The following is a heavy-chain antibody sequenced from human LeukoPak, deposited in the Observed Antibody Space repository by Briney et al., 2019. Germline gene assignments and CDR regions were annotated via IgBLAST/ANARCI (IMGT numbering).Heavy chain of an antibody. CDR2: VYPSGST. CDR1: GGSISGYY. J-gene: IGHJ5*02. D-gene: IGHD4-11*01. V-gene: IGHV4-4*07. Sequence: SETLSLTCTVSGGSISGYYWSWIRQPAGKGLEWIGRVYPSGSTNYNPSPNSRVTMSPATSQNQFSLRLSSVTAAYTAIYFCARDQRATAYSAWFDPWRQGTLVTVSS. CDR3: ARDQRATAYSAWFDP.